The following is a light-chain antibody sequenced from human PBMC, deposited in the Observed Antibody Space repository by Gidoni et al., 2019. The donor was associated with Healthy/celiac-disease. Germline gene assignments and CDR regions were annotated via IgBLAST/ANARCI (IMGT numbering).Light chain of an antibody. V-gene: IGKV3-20*01. CDR1: QSVSSSY. J-gene: IGKJ1*01. CDR3: QQYDSSPT. CDR2: GAS. Sequence: EIVLTQSPATLSLSPGDRATLSCMASQSVSSSYLAWYQQKPGHAPRLLIYGASSRATGIPDRFSGSGSGTDFTLTSSRLEPEDFAVYYWQQYDSSPTFGQGTKVEIK.